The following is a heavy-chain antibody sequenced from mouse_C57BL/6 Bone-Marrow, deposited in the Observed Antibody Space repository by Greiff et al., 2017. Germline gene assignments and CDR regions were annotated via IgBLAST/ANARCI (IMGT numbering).Heavy chain of an antibody. CDR3: ASHYYGSSYWYFDV. CDR1: GFTFTDYY. D-gene: IGHD1-1*01. Sequence: EVKLQESGGGLVQPGGSLSLSCAASGFTFTDYYMSWVRQPPGKALEWLGVIRHKANGYTTEYSASVKGRFTISRDNSQSILYLQMNALRAEDSDTYYCASHYYGSSYWYFDVWGTGTTVTVSS. V-gene: IGHV7-3*01. CDR2: IRHKANGYTT. J-gene: IGHJ1*03.